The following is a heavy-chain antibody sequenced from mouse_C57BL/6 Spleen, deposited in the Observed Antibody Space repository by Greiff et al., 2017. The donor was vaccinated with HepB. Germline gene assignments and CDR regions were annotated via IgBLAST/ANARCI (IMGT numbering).Heavy chain of an antibody. J-gene: IGHJ4*01. Sequence: LQQSGAALVRPGASVKMSCKASCYTFTRYNMPWVKQTPRQCLEWIGAIYPGNGDTSYNQKFKGKATLTVDKSSSTAYMQLSSLTSEDSAVYFCVGGRGAMDYWGQGTSVTVAS. CDR2: IYPGNGDT. CDR1: CYTFTRYN. CDR3: VGGRGAMDY. D-gene: IGHD1-1*01. V-gene: IGHV1-12*01.